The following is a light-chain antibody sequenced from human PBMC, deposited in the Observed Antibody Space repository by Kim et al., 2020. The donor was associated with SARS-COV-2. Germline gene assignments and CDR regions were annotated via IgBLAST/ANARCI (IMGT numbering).Light chain of an antibody. V-gene: IGKV3-20*01. CDR1: QNVRNNH. Sequence: ENVLTQSPGSVSLSPGDRVTLSCRASQNVRNNHLAWYQQKPGQAPRLLIYAASRTAPGISERFNAGGSGTDFTLTINRLAPEDFAVYYCQQYSDSPYTFGPGTKLEI. CDR3: QQYSDSPYT. J-gene: IGKJ2*01. CDR2: AAS.